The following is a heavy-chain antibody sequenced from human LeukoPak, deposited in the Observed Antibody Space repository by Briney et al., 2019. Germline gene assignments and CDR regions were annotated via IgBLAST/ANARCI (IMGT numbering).Heavy chain of an antibody. D-gene: IGHD3-22*01. CDR1: GGTFSSYA. Sequence: ASVKVSCKASGGTFSSYAISWVRQAPGQGLEWMGRIIPILGIANYAQKFQGRVTITADKSTSTAYMELSSLRSEDTAVYYCASLSYYDLSGYFYWGQGTLVTVSS. V-gene: IGHV1-69*04. CDR2: IIPILGIA. CDR3: ASLSYYDLSGYFY. J-gene: IGHJ4*02.